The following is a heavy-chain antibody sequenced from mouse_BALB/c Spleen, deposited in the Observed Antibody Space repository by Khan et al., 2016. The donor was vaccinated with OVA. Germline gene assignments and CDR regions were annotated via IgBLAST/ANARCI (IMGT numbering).Heavy chain of an antibody. CDR1: GFSLTNYR. CDR2: IWSAGST. CDR3: ARRGYDYGRGAWFAY. D-gene: IGHD2-4*01. V-gene: IGHV2-2*02. J-gene: IGHJ3*01. Sequence: VQLKESGPGLVQPSQSLSITCTVSGFSLTNYRVHWVRQSPGKGLEWLGVIWSAGSTDYNAAFISRLSISKDNSRSQVFFKMNSLQPNDTAIYXCARRGYDYGRGAWFAYWGQGTLVTVSA.